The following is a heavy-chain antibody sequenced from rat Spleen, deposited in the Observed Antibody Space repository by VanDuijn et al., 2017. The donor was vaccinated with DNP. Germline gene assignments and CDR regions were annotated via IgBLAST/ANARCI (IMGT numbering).Heavy chain of an antibody. Sequence: EVQLAETGGGLVQPGRSLRLSCVASGFTFSSYWMYWIRQAPGKGLEWVASISSDGGTTYYPDSVKGRFTISRDNAENTVDLQMNSLRSADTATYYCAKDMDYGFAMAAWGQGTSVTVSS. D-gene: IGHD1-11*01. V-gene: IGHV5-58*01. CDR2: ISSDGGTT. CDR1: GFTFSSYW. CDR3: AKDMDYGFAMAA. J-gene: IGHJ4*01.